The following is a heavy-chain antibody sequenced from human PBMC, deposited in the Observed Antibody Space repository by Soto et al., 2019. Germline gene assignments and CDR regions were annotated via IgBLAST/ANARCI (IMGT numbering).Heavy chain of an antibody. D-gene: IGHD3-9*01. CDR1: GFALSSYS. CDR2: ISSGSSTI. Sequence: PGGSLRLSCAASGFALSSYSMNWVRQAPGKGLEWVSYISSGSSTIYYADSVKGRVTISRDNAKNSLYLQMNSLRDEDTAVYYCARDEYDILTGYSEGMDVWGQGTTVTVSS. CDR3: ARDEYDILTGYSEGMDV. V-gene: IGHV3-48*02. J-gene: IGHJ6*02.